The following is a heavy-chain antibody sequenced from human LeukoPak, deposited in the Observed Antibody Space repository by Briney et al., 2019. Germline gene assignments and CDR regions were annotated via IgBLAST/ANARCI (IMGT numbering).Heavy chain of an antibody. J-gene: IGHJ6*03. V-gene: IGHV3-23*01. CDR1: GFAFSSFA. D-gene: IGHD6-19*01. CDR3: TKELHVAVAVADYYSFYMDV. CDR2: INGGGNTT. Sequence: HPGGSLRLSCAASGFAFSSFAMGWVRQSPGKGLQWLSTINGGGNTTFYADSVKGRFTISRDNSKNTLYLHMDSLRPDDTAIYYCTKELHVAVAVADYYSFYMDVWGRGTAVTVSS.